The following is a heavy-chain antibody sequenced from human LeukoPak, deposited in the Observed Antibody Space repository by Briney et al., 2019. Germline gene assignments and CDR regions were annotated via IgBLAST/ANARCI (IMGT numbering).Heavy chain of an antibody. CDR2: IYHTGST. J-gene: IGHJ5*02. CDR1: GYSLSSDKY. V-gene: IGHV4-38-2*01. D-gene: IGHD6-19*01. Sequence: PSDTLSLTCEVSGYSLSSDKYWGWIRQPPGKGLEWIGNIYHTGSTYYNPSLKSRVSISVDTSKNQFTLKFTSVTAADTAVYYCARSHSGWQGHNNWFDPWGQGTLVTVSS. CDR3: ARSHSGWQGHNNWFDP.